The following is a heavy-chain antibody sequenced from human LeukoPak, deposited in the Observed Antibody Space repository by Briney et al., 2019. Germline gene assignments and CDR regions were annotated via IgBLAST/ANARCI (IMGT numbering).Heavy chain of an antibody. CDR2: IYYSGST. Sequence: SETLSLTCTVSGGSISSGGYSWSWIRQHPGKGLEWIGYIYYSGSTYYNPSLKSRVTISVDTSKNQFSLKLSSVTAADTAVYYCARAIAAAGYIDYWGQGTLVTVSS. CDR1: GGSISSGGYS. CDR3: ARAIAAAGYIDY. J-gene: IGHJ4*02. D-gene: IGHD6-13*01. V-gene: IGHV4-31*03.